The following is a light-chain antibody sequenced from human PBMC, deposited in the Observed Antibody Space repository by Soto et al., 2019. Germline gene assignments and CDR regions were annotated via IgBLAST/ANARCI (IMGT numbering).Light chain of an antibody. J-gene: IGKJ1*01. Sequence: DIQMTQSPSSLSASIGDRVTITCRASQSISRYLIWYQQKPGKAPKLLIYAASDLQSGVPSRFSGSGSGTDFTLTISSLQPEDFATYYCQHSYNMPRTFGQGTKVEIK. CDR3: QHSYNMPRT. CDR2: AAS. V-gene: IGKV1-39*01. CDR1: QSISRY.